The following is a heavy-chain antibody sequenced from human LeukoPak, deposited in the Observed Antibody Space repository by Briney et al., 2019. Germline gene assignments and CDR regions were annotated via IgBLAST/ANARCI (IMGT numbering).Heavy chain of an antibody. CDR1: GYTFTGYY. J-gene: IGHJ6*03. CDR2: INPNGGGT. Sequence: ASVEVSCKASGYTFTGYYMHWVRQAPGKGLEWMGWINPNGGGTNYAQKFQGRVTMTRDTSISTAYMELSRLGSDDTAVYYCARDGQPYYDFWNGPLGPMDVWGKGTTVTVSS. CDR3: ARDGQPYYDFWNGPLGPMDV. V-gene: IGHV1-2*02. D-gene: IGHD3-3*01.